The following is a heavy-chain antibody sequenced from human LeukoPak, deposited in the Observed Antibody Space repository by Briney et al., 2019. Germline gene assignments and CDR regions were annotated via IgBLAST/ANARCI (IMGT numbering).Heavy chain of an antibody. CDR1: GFTFSSYA. J-gene: IGHJ6*02. CDR2: ISYDGSNK. D-gene: IGHD2-2*01. CDR3: ARGGWPPSDYGMDV. V-gene: IGHV3-30-3*01. Sequence: PGGSLRLSCAASGFTFSSYAMHWVRQAPGRGLEWVAVISYDGSNKYYADSVKGRFTISRDNSKNTLYLQMNSLRAEDTAVYYCARGGWPPSDYGMDVWGQGTTVTVSS.